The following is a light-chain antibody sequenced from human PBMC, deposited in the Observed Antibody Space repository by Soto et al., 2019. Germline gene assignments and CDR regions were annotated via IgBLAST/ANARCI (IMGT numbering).Light chain of an antibody. CDR2: DAS. V-gene: IGKV1-33*01. CDR3: QQYDNLPIT. Sequence: DIQMTQSPSSLSASVGDRVTITCQASQDISNYLNWYQQKPGKAPKLLIYDASNLETGVPSRFSGSRSGTDFTFTISCLQPEDIATYYCQQYDNLPITFGQGTRLEIK. J-gene: IGKJ5*01. CDR1: QDISNY.